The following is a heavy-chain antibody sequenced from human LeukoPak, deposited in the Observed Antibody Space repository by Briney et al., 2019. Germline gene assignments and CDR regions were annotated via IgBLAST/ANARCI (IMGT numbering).Heavy chain of an antibody. D-gene: IGHD1-20*01. CDR1: GVSFSGYY. Sequence: PSETLSLTCAVYGVSFSGYYWSWIRQPPGKGLEWIGEINHSGSTNYNPSLKSRVTISVDTSKNQFSLKLSSVTAADTAVYYCARIDNWKAFDIWGQGTMVTVSS. CDR2: INHSGST. V-gene: IGHV4-34*01. CDR3: ARIDNWKAFDI. J-gene: IGHJ3*02.